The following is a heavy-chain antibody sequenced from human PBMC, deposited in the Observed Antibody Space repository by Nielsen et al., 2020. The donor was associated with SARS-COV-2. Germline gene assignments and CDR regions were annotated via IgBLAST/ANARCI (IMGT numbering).Heavy chain of an antibody. CDR1: GFTFSSYG. CDR2: ISYDGSNK. CDR3: ARMRRGYSYGYGHYYYYGMDV. V-gene: IGHV3-30*03. J-gene: IGHJ6*02. D-gene: IGHD5-18*01. Sequence: GESLKISCAASGFTFSSYGMHWVRQAPGKGLEWVAVISYDGSNKYYADSVKGRFTISRDNSKNTLYLQMNSLRAEDTAVYYCARMRRGYSYGYGHYYYYGMDVWGQGTTVTVSS.